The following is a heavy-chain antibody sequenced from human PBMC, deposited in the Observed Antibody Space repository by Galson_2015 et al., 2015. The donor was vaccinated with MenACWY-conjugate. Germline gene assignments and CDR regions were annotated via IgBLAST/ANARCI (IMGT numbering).Heavy chain of an antibody. Sequence: SVKVSCKASGGTFSSYAISWVRQAPGQGLEWMGGIIPIFGTANYAQKFQGRVMITADKSTSTAYMELSSLRSEDTAVYYCARSRDGYNSGFDYWGQGTLVTVSS. CDR1: GGTFSSYA. J-gene: IGHJ4*02. CDR2: IIPIFGTA. CDR3: ARSRDGYNSGFDY. D-gene: IGHD5-24*01. V-gene: IGHV1-69*06.